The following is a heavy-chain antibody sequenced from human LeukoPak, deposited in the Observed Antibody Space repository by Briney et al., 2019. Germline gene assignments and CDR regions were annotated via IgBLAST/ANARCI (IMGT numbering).Heavy chain of an antibody. Sequence: PGRSLRLSCAASGFTFDDYAMHWVRQAPGKGLEWVSGISWNSGSIGYADSVKGRFTISRDNAKNSLYLQMNSLRAEDTAVYYCARDHPIAMSGNDCWGQGTLVTVSS. J-gene: IGHJ4*02. CDR1: GFTFDDYA. CDR3: ARDHPIAMSGNDC. CDR2: ISWNSGSI. V-gene: IGHV3-9*01. D-gene: IGHD3-3*01.